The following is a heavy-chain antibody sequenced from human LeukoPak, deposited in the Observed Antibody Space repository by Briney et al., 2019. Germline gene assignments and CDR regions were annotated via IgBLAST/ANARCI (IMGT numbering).Heavy chain of an antibody. V-gene: IGHV3-23*01. Sequence: GGSLRLSCAASGFTFSNYAMTWVRQAPGKGLEWVSVISGSGGSTYYAGSVKGRFTISRDNSKNTVYLQMNSLRAEDTAVYYCARDKSDYYGSGSYPAWSFDYWGRGTLVTVSS. CDR1: GFTFSNYA. J-gene: IGHJ4*02. D-gene: IGHD3-10*01. CDR3: ARDKSDYYGSGSYPAWSFDY. CDR2: ISGSGGST.